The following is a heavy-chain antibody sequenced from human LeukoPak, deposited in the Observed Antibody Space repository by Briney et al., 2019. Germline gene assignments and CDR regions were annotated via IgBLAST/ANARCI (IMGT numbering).Heavy chain of an antibody. CDR2: IYHSGST. V-gene: IGHV4-38-2*02. CDR1: GYSISSGYY. Sequence: SETLSLTCTVSGYSISSGYYWGWIRQPPGKGLEWIGSIYHSGSTYYNPSLKSRVTISVDTSKNQFSLKLSSVTAADTVVYYCAGGYIYGSTYYYMDVWGKGTTVTISS. D-gene: IGHD5-18*01. J-gene: IGHJ6*03. CDR3: AGGYIYGSTYYYMDV.